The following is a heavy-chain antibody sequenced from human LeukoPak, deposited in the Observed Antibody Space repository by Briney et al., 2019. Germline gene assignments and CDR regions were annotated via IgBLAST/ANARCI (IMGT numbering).Heavy chain of an antibody. CDR2: IYYSGST. D-gene: IGHD2-8*01. CDR1: GGSISSYY. Sequence: PSETLSLTCTVSGGSISSYYWSWIRQPPGKGLEWIGYIYYSGSTNYNPSLKSRVTISVDTSKNQFSLKLSSVTAADTAVYYCARGYCTNGVCYTSWFDPWGQGTLVTVFS. CDR3: ARGYCTNGVCYTSWFDP. V-gene: IGHV4-59*01. J-gene: IGHJ5*02.